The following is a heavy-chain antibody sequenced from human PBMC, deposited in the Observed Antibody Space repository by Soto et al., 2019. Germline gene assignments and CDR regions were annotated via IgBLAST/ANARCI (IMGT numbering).Heavy chain of an antibody. CDR2: IWYDGSNE. CDR1: GFAFSSYG. CDR3: ARDGPGAGIFLEY. V-gene: IGHV3-33*01. Sequence: QVQLVESGGGVVQPGKSLRLSCEASGFAFSSYGMHWVRQAPGKGLEWVAVIWYDGSNEHYADSVKGRFTISRDNSKNTLYLQRNSLRPEDTAVYYCARDGPGAGIFLEYWGQGTLVTVSS. J-gene: IGHJ4*02. D-gene: IGHD6-13*01.